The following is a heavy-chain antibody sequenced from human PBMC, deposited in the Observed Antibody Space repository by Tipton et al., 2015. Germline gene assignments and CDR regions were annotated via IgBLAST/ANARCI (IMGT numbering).Heavy chain of an antibody. CDR2: IYSSGST. Sequence: TLSLTCTVSGASITSYYWSWIRQPPGQGLEWIGYIYSSGSTTYNPSLKSRVTISVDTSNNQFSLKLTSVAAADTAVYYCARGRGDYVWRSYGHKAYCFDHWGQGTLVTVSS. D-gene: IGHD3-16*01. J-gene: IGHJ4*02. CDR1: GASITSYY. CDR3: ARGRGDYVWRSYGHKAYCFDH. V-gene: IGHV4-59*12.